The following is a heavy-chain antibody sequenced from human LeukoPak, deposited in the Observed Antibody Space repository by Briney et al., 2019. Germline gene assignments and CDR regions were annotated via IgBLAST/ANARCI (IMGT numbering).Heavy chain of an antibody. CDR3: ARDFYGGLGY. J-gene: IGHJ4*02. CDR2: ISSSGSTI. V-gene: IGHV3-11*01. CDR1: GFTVSSNY. D-gene: IGHD4-23*01. Sequence: PGGSLRLSCAASGFTVSSNYMSWIRQAPGKGLAWVSYISSSGSTIYYPDSVKGRFPISRDNAKNSLYLQMNSLRAEDTAVYYCARDFYGGLGYWGQGTLVTVSS.